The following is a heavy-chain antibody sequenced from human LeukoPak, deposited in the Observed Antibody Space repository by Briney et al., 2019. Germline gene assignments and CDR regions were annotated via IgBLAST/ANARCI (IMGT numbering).Heavy chain of an antibody. V-gene: IGHV3-74*01. CDR2: INSDGSST. D-gene: IGHD3-22*01. CDR1: GFTFSSYW. Sequence: GGSLRLSCAASGFTFSSYWMHWVRQAPGKGLVWVSRINSDGSSTSYADSVKGRFTISRDNAKNTLYLQMNSLRAEDTAVYYCARPYYYDSSGYYYGAFDIWGQGTMVTVSS. J-gene: IGHJ3*02. CDR3: ARPYYYDSSGYYYGAFDI.